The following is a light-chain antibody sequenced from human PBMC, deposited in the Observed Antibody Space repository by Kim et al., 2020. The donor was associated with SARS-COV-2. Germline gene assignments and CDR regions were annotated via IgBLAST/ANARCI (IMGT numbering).Light chain of an antibody. CDR3: SSFTGSSTLL. Sequence: GQSITSSCTGTSSDVGGYNYVSWYQQHPGKDPKLMIYDVSNRPSGVSNRFSGSKSGNTASLTISGLQAEDEADYYCSSFTGSSTLLFGGGTQLTVL. J-gene: IGLJ2*01. CDR1: SSDVGGYNY. CDR2: DVS. V-gene: IGLV2-14*03.